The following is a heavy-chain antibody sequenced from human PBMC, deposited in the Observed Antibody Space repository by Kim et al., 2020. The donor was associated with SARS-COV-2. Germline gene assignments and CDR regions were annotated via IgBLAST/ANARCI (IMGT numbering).Heavy chain of an antibody. Sequence: GGSLRLSCAASGFTFSIYAMSWIRQAPGMGLECVSGISCSGGGTNYADSVKGRFTISRDNSKNPLFLQMNSLRVEDTAVYYCARDLNDFTSGGFDYWGQGALVTVS. D-gene: IGHD1-1*01. CDR3: ARDLNDFTSGGFDY. CDR2: ISCSGGGT. CDR1: GFTFSIYA. J-gene: IGHJ4*02. V-gene: IGHV3-23*01.